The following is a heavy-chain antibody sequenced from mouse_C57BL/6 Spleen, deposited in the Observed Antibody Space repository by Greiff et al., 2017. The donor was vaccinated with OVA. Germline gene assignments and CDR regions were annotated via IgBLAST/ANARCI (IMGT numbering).Heavy chain of an antibody. V-gene: IGHV1-69*01. D-gene: IGHD3-2*02. CDR1: GYTFTSYW. J-gene: IGHJ4*01. CDR2: IDPSDSYT. Sequence: QVQLQQSGAELVMPGASVKLSCKASGYTFTSYWMHWVKQRPGQGLEWIGEIDPSDSYTNYNQKFKGKSTLTVDKSSSTAYMQLSSLTSEDSAVYYCARAAQAPSYYAMDYWGQGTSVTVSS. CDR3: ARAAQAPSYYAMDY.